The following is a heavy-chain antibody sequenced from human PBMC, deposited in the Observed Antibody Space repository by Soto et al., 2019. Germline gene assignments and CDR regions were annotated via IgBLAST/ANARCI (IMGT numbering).Heavy chain of an antibody. V-gene: IGHV3-23*01. D-gene: IGHD3-10*01. CDR2: ISGSGVST. CDR3: AKDLTMVRGETFDY. J-gene: IGHJ4*02. CDR1: GFTFSSYA. Sequence: GGSLRLSCVASGFTFSSYAMSWVRQAPGKGLEWVSAISGSGVSTYYADSVKGRFTISRDNSKNTLYLQMNSLRAEDTAVYYCAKDLTMVRGETFDYWGQGTLVTVSS.